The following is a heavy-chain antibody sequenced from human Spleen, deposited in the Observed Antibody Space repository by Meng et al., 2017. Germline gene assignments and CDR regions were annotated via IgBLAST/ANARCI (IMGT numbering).Heavy chain of an antibody. D-gene: IGHD2-15*01. CDR2: IYWGDDK. CDR1: WCSLSTSGVG. CDR3: AHFLEVVVDGTSAGFDP. V-gene: IGHV2-5*02. J-gene: IGHJ5*01. Sequence: QITLEEPGPQLVQPTQTLPLTCTFPWCSLSTSGVGVGWIRQPPGKALEWLALIYWGDDKRYSPSLKSRLTITKDTSKNQVVLTVTNVDPVDTGTYYCAHFLEVVVDGTSAGFDPWGQGTLVTVSS.